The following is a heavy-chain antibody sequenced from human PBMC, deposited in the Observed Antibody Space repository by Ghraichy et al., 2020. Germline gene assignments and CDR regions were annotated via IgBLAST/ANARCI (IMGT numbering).Heavy chain of an antibody. J-gene: IGHJ6*03. CDR1: GGSFSGYF. Sequence: SETLSLTCAVYGGSFSGYFWTWIRQSPGKGLEWIGEINHSGKTSYNSSLKSRVSISVDTSKNQLSLKVSSVTAADTAVYYCARRGHYVPVSYYMDVWGEGTTVIVSS. V-gene: IGHV4-34*01. D-gene: IGHD4-17*01. CDR3: ARRGHYVPVSYYMDV. CDR2: INHSGKT.